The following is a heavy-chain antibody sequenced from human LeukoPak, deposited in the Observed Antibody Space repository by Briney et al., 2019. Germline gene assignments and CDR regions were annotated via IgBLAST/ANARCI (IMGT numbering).Heavy chain of an antibody. J-gene: IGHJ4*02. Sequence: SGTLSLTCTVSGGSISSYYWSWIRQPPGKGLEWIGYIYYSGSTNYNPSLKSRVTISVDTSKNQFSLKLSSVTAADTAVYYCARLHILGQWLGNFDYWGQGTLVTVSS. D-gene: IGHD6-19*01. V-gene: IGHV4-59*08. CDR1: GGSISSYY. CDR2: IYYSGST. CDR3: ARLHILGQWLGNFDY.